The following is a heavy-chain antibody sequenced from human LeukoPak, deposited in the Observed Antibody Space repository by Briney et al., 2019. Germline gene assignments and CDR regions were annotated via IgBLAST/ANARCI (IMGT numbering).Heavy chain of an antibody. CDR1: GGSISSYY. J-gene: IGHJ6*02. CDR2: IYYSGST. Sequence: SETLSLTCTVSGGSISSYYWSWIRQPPGKGLEWIGYIYYSGSTNYNPSLKSRVTISVDTSKNQFSLKLSSVTAADTAVYYCARQRYYYYGMDVWGQGTTVTVSS. V-gene: IGHV4-59*08. CDR3: ARQRYYYYGMDV.